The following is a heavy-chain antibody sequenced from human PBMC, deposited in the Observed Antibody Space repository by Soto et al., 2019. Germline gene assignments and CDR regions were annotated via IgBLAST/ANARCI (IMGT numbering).Heavy chain of an antibody. J-gene: IGHJ4*02. CDR2: ISAYNGNT. D-gene: IGHD4-4*01. CDR1: GYTFTSYG. CDR3: ARDAYDYSNYEALYYFDY. V-gene: IGHV1-18*01. Sequence: ASVKFSCKASGYTFTSYGISWVRQAPGQGLEWMGWISAYNGNTNYAQKLQGRVTMTTDTSTSTAYMELRSLRSDDTAVYYCARDAYDYSNYEALYYFDYWGQGTLVTVSS.